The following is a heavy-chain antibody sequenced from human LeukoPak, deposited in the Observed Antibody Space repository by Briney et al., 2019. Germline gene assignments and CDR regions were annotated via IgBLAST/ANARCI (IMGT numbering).Heavy chain of an antibody. CDR2: INPNSGGT. V-gene: IGHV1-2*02. CDR3: AREYFDWLLSGYYYYGMDV. Sequence: ASAKVSCKASGYTFTGYYMHWVRQAPGQGLEWMGWINPNSGGTNYAQKFQGRVTMTRDTSISTAYMELSRLRSDDTAVYYCAREYFDWLLSGYYYYGMDVWGQGTTVTVSS. CDR1: GYTFTGYY. J-gene: IGHJ6*02. D-gene: IGHD3-9*01.